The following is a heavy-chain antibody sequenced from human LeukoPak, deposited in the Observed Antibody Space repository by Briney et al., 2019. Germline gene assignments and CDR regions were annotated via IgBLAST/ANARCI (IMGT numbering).Heavy chain of an antibody. V-gene: IGHV1-69*05. Sequence: ASVKVSCKASGTTFSRSAIGWVRQAPGRGLEWMGGVIPILGTTNYIQKFQDRVSITTDDSTSTAYMEVTSLKSVDTAVYYCARDDGSATMGFDSWGQGTLVIVSS. J-gene: IGHJ4*02. CDR2: VIPILGTT. D-gene: IGHD1-26*01. CDR1: GTTFSRSA. CDR3: ARDDGSATMGFDS.